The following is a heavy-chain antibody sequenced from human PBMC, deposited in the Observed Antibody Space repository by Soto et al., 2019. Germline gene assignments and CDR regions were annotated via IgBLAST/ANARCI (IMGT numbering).Heavy chain of an antibody. CDR1: GYTLTELS. J-gene: IGHJ6*02. Sequence: DSVKVSCKVSGYTLTELSMHWVRQAPVKGLEWMGGFDPEDGETIYAQKFQGRVTMTEDTSTDTAYMELSSLRSEDTAVYYCATGAVGATRDYYGMDVWGQGTTVTVAS. CDR3: ATGAVGATRDYYGMDV. V-gene: IGHV1-24*01. D-gene: IGHD1-26*01. CDR2: FDPEDGET.